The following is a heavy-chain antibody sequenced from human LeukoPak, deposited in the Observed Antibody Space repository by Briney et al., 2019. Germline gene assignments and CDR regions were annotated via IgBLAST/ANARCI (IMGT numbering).Heavy chain of an antibody. V-gene: IGHV3-48*02. CDR1: GFIFSSYS. D-gene: IGHD3-10*01. J-gene: IGHJ4*02. CDR3: AREGGSGSYFED. CDR2: IRSSSSTT. Sequence: GGSLRLSCAASGFIFSSYSMNWLRQAPGEGLEWVSSIRSSSSTTYYADSVRGRFTISRDNAKNSLYLQMNSLRDEDTAVYYCAREGGSGSYFEDWGQGTLVTVSS.